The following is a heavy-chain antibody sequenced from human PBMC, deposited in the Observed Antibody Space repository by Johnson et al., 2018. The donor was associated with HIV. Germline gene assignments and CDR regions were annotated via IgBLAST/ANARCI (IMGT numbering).Heavy chain of an antibody. Sequence: EQLEESGGGLVQPGGSLRLSCAASGFTVSSNYMSWVRQAPGKGLEWVSVIYSGGNTYYADSVKGRFTISRDNSKNTLYLQMNSLRVEDTAVYYCARERGISGGFDFWGQGTRVSVSS. CDR3: ARERGISGGFDF. CDR2: IYSGGNT. J-gene: IGHJ3*01. CDR1: GFTVSSNY. D-gene: IGHD2-15*01. V-gene: IGHV3-66*01.